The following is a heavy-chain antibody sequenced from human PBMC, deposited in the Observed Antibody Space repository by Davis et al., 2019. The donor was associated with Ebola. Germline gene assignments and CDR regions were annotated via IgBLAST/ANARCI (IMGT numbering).Heavy chain of an antibody. V-gene: IGHV4-34*01. D-gene: IGHD3-10*01. CDR3: ARRVVTMVRGVIITFDYFDY. CDR2: ITHSGST. J-gene: IGHJ4*02. Sequence: SETLSLTCAVYGESFSGYYWSWIRQPPGKGLEWIGEITHSGSTNYNPSLRSRVTISVDTSKNQFSLKLSSVTAADTAVYYCARRVVTMVRGVIITFDYFDYWGQGTLVTVSS. CDR1: GESFSGYY.